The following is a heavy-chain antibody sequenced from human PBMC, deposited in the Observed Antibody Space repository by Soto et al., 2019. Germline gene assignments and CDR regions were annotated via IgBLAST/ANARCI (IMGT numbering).Heavy chain of an antibody. V-gene: IGHV4-59*01. CDR1: GGSISTYY. J-gene: IGHJ4*02. Sequence: SETLSLTCSVSGGSISTYYWSWMRQPPGKGLEWIGSIQNSGSTNHNPSLKSRGTMSVDTSKNQFSLKLSSMTAADTAVYYCGKYGNYRFFDYWGQGTLVTVSS. CDR3: GKYGNYRFFDY. D-gene: IGHD4-17*01. CDR2: IQNSGST.